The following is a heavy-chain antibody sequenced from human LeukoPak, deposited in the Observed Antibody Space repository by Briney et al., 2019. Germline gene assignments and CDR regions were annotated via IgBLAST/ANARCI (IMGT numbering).Heavy chain of an antibody. J-gene: IGHJ4*02. D-gene: IGHD6-25*01. V-gene: IGHV1-18*01. CDR1: GYTFTSYG. Sequence: ASVKVSCKASGYTFTSYGISWVRQAPGQGLEWMGWISAYNGNTNYALKLQGRVTMTTDTSTSTAYMELRSLRSDDTAVYYCARDSRWTATARQIDYWGQGTLVTVSS. CDR2: ISAYNGNT. CDR3: ARDSRWTATARQIDY.